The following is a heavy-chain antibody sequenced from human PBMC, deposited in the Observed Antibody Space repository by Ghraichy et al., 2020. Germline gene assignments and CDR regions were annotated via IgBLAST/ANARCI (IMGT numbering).Heavy chain of an antibody. CDR1: GFNFTASW. J-gene: IGHJ4*02. V-gene: IGHV3-7*03. D-gene: IGHD5-24*01. CDR3: ARDRAYKSFDY. Sequence: LSLTCAASGFNFTASWMNWVRQAPGKGLEWVASIKQDGSEKYHVDSVKGRFTISRDNAKNSLYLQMNSLRVEDTAVYYCARDRAYKSFDYWGQGILVSVSS. CDR2: IKQDGSEK.